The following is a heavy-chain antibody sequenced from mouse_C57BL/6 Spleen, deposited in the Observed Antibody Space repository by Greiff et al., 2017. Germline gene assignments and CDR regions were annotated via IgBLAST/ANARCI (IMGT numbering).Heavy chain of an antibody. CDR2: IDPSDSET. D-gene: IGHD1-1*01. CDR1: GYTFTSYW. J-gene: IGHJ2*01. V-gene: IGHV1-52*01. Sequence: VKLQQPGAELVRPGSSVKLSCKASGYTFTSYWMHWVKQRPIQGLEWIGNIDPSDSETHYNQKFKDKATLTVDKSSSTAYMQLSSLTSEDSAFYYCARSGSSFDYWGQGTTLTVSS. CDR3: ARSGSSFDY.